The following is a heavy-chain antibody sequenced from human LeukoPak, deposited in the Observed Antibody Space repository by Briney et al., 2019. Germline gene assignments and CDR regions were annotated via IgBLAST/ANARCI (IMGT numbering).Heavy chain of an antibody. CDR1: GGSISSYY. Sequence: SETLSLTCTVSGGSISSYYWSWIRQPPGKGLEWIGYIYYSGSTNYNPSLKSRVTISVDTSKNQFSLKQSSVTAADTAVYYCAREGIAVAGSIDYWGQGTLVTVSS. D-gene: IGHD6-19*01. V-gene: IGHV4-59*01. CDR2: IYYSGST. CDR3: AREGIAVAGSIDY. J-gene: IGHJ4*02.